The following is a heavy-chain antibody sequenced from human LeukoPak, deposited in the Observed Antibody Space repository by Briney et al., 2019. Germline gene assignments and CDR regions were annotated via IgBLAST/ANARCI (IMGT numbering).Heavy chain of an antibody. CDR2: ISYDGSNK. V-gene: IGHV3-30*18. Sequence: PGGSLRLSCAASGFTFSSYGMHWVRQALGKGLEWVAVISYDGSNKYYADSVKGRFTISRDNSKNTLYLQMNSLRAEDTAVYYCAKDYYGSGSGYYYGMDVWGQGTTVTVSS. CDR1: GFTFSSYG. J-gene: IGHJ6*02. D-gene: IGHD3-10*01. CDR3: AKDYYGSGSGYYYGMDV.